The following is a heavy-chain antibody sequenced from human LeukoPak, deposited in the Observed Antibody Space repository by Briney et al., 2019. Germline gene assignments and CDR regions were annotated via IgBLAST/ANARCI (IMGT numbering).Heavy chain of an antibody. V-gene: IGHV4-34*01. D-gene: IGHD2-2*01. J-gene: IGHJ4*02. CDR1: GGSFSGYY. Sequence: SETLSLTCAVYGGSFSGYYWSWIRQPPGKGLEWIGGINHSGSTNYNPSLKSRVTISVDTSKNQFSLKLSSVTAADTAVYYCARGKPAGKSFDYWGQGTLVTVSS. CDR3: ARGKPAGKSFDY. CDR2: INHSGST.